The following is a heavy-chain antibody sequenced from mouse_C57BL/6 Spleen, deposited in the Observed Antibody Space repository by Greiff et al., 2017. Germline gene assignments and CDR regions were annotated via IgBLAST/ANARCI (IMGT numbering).Heavy chain of an antibody. D-gene: IGHD1-1*01. J-gene: IGHJ2*01. CDR1: GYTFTDHT. V-gene: IGHV1-78*01. CDR2: IYPRDGST. Sequence: VKLMESDAELVKPGASVKISCKVSGYTFTDHTIHWMKQRPEQGLEWIGYIYPRDGSTKYNEKFKGKATLTADKSSSTAYMQLNSLTSEDSAVYFCARGLHYYGSSYYFDYWGQGTTLTVSS. CDR3: ARGLHYYGSSYYFDY.